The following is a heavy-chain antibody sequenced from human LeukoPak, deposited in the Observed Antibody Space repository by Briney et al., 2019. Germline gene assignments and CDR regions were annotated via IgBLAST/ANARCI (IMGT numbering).Heavy chain of an antibody. V-gene: IGHV1-2*02. Sequence: ASVKVSCKASGYTVTDYYLFWVRQAPGHGLEWMAWINPKSGDTRFAQRFDGRVTLTRDTSISTVYMELNSLTPDDTAIYYCSREDYWGQGTLVTVSS. CDR3: SREDY. J-gene: IGHJ4*02. CDR1: GYTVTDYY. CDR2: INPKSGDT.